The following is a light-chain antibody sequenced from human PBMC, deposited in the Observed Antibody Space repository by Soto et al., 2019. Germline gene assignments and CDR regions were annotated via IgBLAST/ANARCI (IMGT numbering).Light chain of an antibody. CDR1: SSNIGSNY. V-gene: IGLV1-47*01. CDR3: AAWDDSLSGPHVL. Sequence: QSVLTQPPSASGTPGQRFTISCSGSSSNIGSNYVYWYQQLPGTAPKLLIYRNNQRPSGVPDRFSVSKSGTSASLTISGLRSEDEADYDCAAWDDSLSGPHVLFGGGTKVTVL. J-gene: IGLJ2*01. CDR2: RNN.